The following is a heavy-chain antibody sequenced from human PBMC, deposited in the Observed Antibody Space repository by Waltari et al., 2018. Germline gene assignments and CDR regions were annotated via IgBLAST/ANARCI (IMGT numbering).Heavy chain of an antibody. Sequence: QVQLQESGPGLVKPSETLSLTCAVSGYSISSGYYWGWIRQPPGKGLEWIGSIYHSGSTYYNPSLKSRVTISVDTSKNQFSLKLSSVTASDTAVYYCARVKWELHYYYYYGMDVWGPGTTVTVSS. CDR3: ARVKWELHYYYYYGMDV. CDR2: IYHSGST. J-gene: IGHJ6*02. V-gene: IGHV4-38-2*01. CDR1: GYSISSGYY. D-gene: IGHD1-26*01.